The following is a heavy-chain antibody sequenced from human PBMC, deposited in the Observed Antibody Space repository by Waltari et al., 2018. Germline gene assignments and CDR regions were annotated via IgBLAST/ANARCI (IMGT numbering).Heavy chain of an antibody. CDR1: GGTFSSYA. CDR2: IIPIFGTA. CDR3: ARVHRWGSGYYGRVFGEFDY. J-gene: IGHJ4*02. D-gene: IGHD3-22*01. Sequence: QVQLVQSGAEVKKPGSSVKVSCKASGGTFSSYAISWVRQAPGQGLEWMGGIIPIFGTANYAQKFQGRGTITADESTSTAYMELNSLRAEDTAVYYCARVHRWGSGYYGRVFGEFDYWGQGTLVTVSS. V-gene: IGHV1-69*01.